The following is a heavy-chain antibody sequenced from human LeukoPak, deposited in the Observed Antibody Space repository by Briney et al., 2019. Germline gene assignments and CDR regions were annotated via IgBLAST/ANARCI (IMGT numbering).Heavy chain of an antibody. Sequence: PSETLSLTRTVSGGSISSYYWNWIRQPPGKGLEWIGYIYYSGSTNYNPSLKSRVTISVDTSKNQFSLKLSSVTAADTAVYYCARDGGAYSPIDYWGQGTLVTVSS. V-gene: IGHV4-59*01. CDR2: IYYSGST. D-gene: IGHD5-18*01. J-gene: IGHJ4*02. CDR3: ARDGGAYSPIDY. CDR1: GGSISSYY.